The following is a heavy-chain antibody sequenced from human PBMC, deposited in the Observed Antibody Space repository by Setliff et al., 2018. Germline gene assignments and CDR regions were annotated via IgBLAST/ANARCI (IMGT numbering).Heavy chain of an antibody. CDR1: GDSISSYY. Sequence: SETLSLTCTVSGDSISSYYWSWIRQPPGKGLEWIGYIYYTGSTYYNPSLKSRVTMSVDTSKRQFSLKLGSATAADTAVYYCARDMGQPYYFESWGLGTLVTVSS. D-gene: IGHD1-1*01. CDR3: ARDMGQPYYFES. J-gene: IGHJ4*02. V-gene: IGHV4-59*12. CDR2: IYYTGST.